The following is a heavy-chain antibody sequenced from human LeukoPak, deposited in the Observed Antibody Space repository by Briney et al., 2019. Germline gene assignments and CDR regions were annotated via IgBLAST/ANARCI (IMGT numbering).Heavy chain of an antibody. Sequence: AASVTVSCKASEYTFTSYDINWVRQAPGQGFEWMGWMSPSTGNTGYAQKFQGRVTMTRYTSVSTAYMELSSLRSEDTAVYCVGGAPNWGFDFWGQGTLVTVSS. D-gene: IGHD7-27*01. V-gene: IGHV1-8*01. CDR3: VGGAPNWGFDF. J-gene: IGHJ4*02. CDR2: MSPSTGNT. CDR1: EYTFTSYD.